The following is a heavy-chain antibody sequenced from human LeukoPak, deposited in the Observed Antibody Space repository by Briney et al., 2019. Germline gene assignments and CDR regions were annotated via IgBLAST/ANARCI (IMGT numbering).Heavy chain of an antibody. V-gene: IGHV5-51*01. CDR1: GYSFTSYW. Sequence: GESLKISCKGSGYSFTSYWIGWVRQMPGKGLEWMGIIYPGDSDTRYGPSFQGQVTMSADKSSSTAYLQWSSLKASDTAMYYCARFDDTVMVWWGQGTLVTVSS. CDR2: IYPGDSDT. CDR3: ARFDDTVMVW. J-gene: IGHJ4*02. D-gene: IGHD5-18*01.